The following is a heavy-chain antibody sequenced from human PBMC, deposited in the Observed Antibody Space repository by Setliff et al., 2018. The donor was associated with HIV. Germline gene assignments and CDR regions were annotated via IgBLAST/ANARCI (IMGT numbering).Heavy chain of an antibody. CDR2: INTGNGNT. Sequence: GASVKVSCKASGYIFTRNAMHWVRQAPGHRPEWMGWINTGNGNTKYSQKFQGRVTITRDTSASTTYMELSSLRSEDTAVYYCATGLSSTDPSSNSWGQGTPVTVSS. CDR3: ATGLSSTDPSSNS. CDR1: GYIFTRNA. D-gene: IGHD1-1*01. J-gene: IGHJ4*02. V-gene: IGHV1-3*04.